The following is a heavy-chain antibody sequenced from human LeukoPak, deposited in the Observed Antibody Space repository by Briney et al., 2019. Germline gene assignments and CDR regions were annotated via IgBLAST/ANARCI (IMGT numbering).Heavy chain of an antibody. CDR3: VREGNELLSKNFDY. D-gene: IGHD2-21*02. V-gene: IGHV1-2*02. Sequence: ASVKVSCKASGFTLSGHYIHCVPHAPGQGREWMGYINPHSGGTSSPQKFQGRVIMTTDTSISAVYMELSSLTSDDTAMYYCVREGNELLSKNFDYWGQGSLVTVSS. J-gene: IGHJ4*02. CDR1: GFTLSGHY. CDR2: INPHSGGT.